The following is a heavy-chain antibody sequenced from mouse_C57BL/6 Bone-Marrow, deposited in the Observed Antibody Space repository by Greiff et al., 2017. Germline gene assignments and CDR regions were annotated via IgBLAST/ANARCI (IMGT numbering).Heavy chain of an antibody. V-gene: IGHV1-64*01. D-gene: IGHD1-1*01. J-gene: IGHJ3*01. CDR3: ASRSGRSWFAY. CDR2: IHPNSGST. Sequence: VQLQQPGAELVKPGASVKLSCKASGYTFTSYWMHWVKQRPGQGLEWIGMIHPNSGSTNYNEKFKSKATLTVDKSSSTAYMQLSSLTSEDSAVYYCASRSGRSWFAYWGQGTLVTVSA. CDR1: GYTFTSYW.